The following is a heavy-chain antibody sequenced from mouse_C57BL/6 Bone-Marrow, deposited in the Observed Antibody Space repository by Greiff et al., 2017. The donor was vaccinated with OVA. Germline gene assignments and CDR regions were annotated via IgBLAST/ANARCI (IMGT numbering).Heavy chain of an antibody. J-gene: IGHJ3*01. CDR3: ARENDGYYPFAY. D-gene: IGHD2-3*01. CDR2: IDPNSGGT. CDR1: GYTFTSYW. Sequence: VQLQQPGAELVKPGASVKLSCKASGYTFTSYWMHWVKQRPGRGLEWIGRIDPNSGGTKYNEKFKSKATLTVDKPSSTAYMQRSSRTSEDSAVYYCARENDGYYPFAYWGQGTLVTVSA. V-gene: IGHV1-72*01.